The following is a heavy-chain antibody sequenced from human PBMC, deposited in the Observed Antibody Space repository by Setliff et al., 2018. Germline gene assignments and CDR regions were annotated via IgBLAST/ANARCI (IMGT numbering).Heavy chain of an antibody. V-gene: IGHV4-39*01. CDR3: ARRQYYGWGDSNAFDI. CDR1: GDSISSTSYQ. J-gene: IGHJ3*02. D-gene: IGHD3-10*01. CDR2: IYYTGTA. Sequence: SETLSLTCTVSGDSISSTSYQWGWVRQPPGKGLEWIGSIYYTGTAYYNPSLKSRVTISVDTSKNQFSLKLSSVTGADTAVYYCARRQYYGWGDSNAFDIWGQGTMVTVSS.